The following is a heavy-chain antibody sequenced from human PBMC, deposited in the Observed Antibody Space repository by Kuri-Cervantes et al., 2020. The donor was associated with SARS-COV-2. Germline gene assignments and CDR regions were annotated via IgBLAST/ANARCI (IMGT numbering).Heavy chain of an antibody. CDR3: AREGGSRYHDASDI. D-gene: IGHD2-15*01. CDR1: GGSISSSSYY. CDR2: IYYSGST. V-gene: IGHV4-39*07. Sequence: SETLSLTCTVSGGSISSSSYYWGWIRQPPGKGLEWIGSIYYSGSTYYNPSLKSRVTISVDTSKNQFSLKLSSVTAADTAVYYCAREGGSRYHDASDIWGQGTMVTVSS. J-gene: IGHJ3*02.